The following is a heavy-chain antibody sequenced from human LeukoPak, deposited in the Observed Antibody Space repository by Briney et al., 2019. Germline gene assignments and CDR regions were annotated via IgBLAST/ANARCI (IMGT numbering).Heavy chain of an antibody. Sequence: PSETLSLTCNVSGGSLRSNYWSWIRQSPGKGPEWIGYIYYSGSTDYNPSLKSRVTISVDRSKNQFSLRLGSVTAADTAVYYCARGYNRQSNPFDYWGQGTLVTVSS. D-gene: IGHD1-1*01. CDR3: ARGYNRQSNPFDY. CDR2: IYYSGST. CDR1: GGSLRSNY. V-gene: IGHV4-59*01. J-gene: IGHJ4*02.